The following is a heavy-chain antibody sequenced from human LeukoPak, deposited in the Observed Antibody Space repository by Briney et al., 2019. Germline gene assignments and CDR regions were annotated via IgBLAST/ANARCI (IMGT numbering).Heavy chain of an antibody. Sequence: SETLSLICTVSGGSISRYYWSWIRQPPGKGLEWIGYIYYSGSTNYNPSLKSRVTISVDTSKNQFSLKLSSVTAADTAVYYCERGGYYFDYWGQGTLVTVST. V-gene: IGHV4-59*01. D-gene: IGHD5-12*01. CDR2: IYYSGST. CDR1: GGSISRYY. CDR3: ERGGYYFDY. J-gene: IGHJ4*02.